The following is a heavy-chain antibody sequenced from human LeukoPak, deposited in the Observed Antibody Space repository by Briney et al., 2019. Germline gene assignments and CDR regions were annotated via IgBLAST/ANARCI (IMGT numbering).Heavy chain of an antibody. D-gene: IGHD3-10*01. J-gene: IGHJ4*02. Sequence: QPGGSLRLSCGACGFPVSSNYMRWVRQAPGKGLEWVSVIYSGGSTYYADSVKGRFTISRHNSKNTLYLQMNSLRAEDTAVYFCARGSGGELDHWLQGTLVTVSS. CDR2: IYSGGST. CDR1: GFPVSSNY. V-gene: IGHV3-53*04. CDR3: ARGSGGELDH.